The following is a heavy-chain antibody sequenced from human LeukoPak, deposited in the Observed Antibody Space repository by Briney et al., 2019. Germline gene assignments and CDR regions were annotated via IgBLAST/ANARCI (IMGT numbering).Heavy chain of an antibody. V-gene: IGHV3-23*01. CDR2: ISGSGGST. D-gene: IGHD3-3*01. CDR3: AKDITIFGVQLGDY. Sequence: GGSLRLSCAASGFTFSIYAMSWVRQAPGKGLEWVSAISGSGGSTYYADSVKGRFTISRDNSKNTLYLQMNSLRAEDTAVYYCAKDITIFGVQLGDYWGQGTLVTVSS. J-gene: IGHJ4*02. CDR1: GFTFSIYA.